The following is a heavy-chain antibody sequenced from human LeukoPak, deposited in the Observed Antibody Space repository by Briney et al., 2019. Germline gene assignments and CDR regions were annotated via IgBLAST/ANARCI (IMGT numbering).Heavy chain of an antibody. V-gene: IGHV3-21*01. Sequence: MAGGSLRLSCAASGFTFSSYSMNWVRQAPGKGLEWVSSISSSSSYIYYADSVKGRFTISRDNAKNSLYLQMNSLRAEDTAVYYCARDYYDSSGYLYYFDYWGQGTLVTVSS. CDR3: ARDYYDSSGYLYYFDY. D-gene: IGHD3-22*01. J-gene: IGHJ4*02. CDR1: GFTFSSYS. CDR2: ISSSSSYI.